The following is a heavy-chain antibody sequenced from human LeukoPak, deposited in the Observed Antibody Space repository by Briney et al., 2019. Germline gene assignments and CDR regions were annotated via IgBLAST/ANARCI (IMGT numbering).Heavy chain of an antibody. V-gene: IGHV4-34*01. D-gene: IGHD3-22*01. CDR2: INHSGST. Sequence: SETLSLTCAAYGGSFSGYYWSWIRQPPGKGLEWIGEINHSGSTNYNPSLKSRVTISVDTSKNQFSLKLSSVTAADTAVYYCASGDSSGYPGRFRIDYWGQGTLVTVSS. J-gene: IGHJ4*02. CDR3: ASGDSSGYPGRFRIDY. CDR1: GGSFSGYY.